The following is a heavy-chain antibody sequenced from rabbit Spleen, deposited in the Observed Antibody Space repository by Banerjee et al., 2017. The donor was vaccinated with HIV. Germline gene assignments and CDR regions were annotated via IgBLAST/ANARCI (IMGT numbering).Heavy chain of an antibody. CDR3: ARGGGL. J-gene: IGHJ4*01. Sequence: QSLEESGGDLVKPGASLTLTCIASGVSFSGNSYMCWVRQAPGKGLEWVVCIDAGSSGFTYFASWAKGRFTFSKTSSTTVTLQMTSLTAADTATYFCARGGGLWGPGTLVTVS. CDR1: GVSFSGNSY. V-gene: IGHV1S40*01. CDR2: IDAGSSGFT.